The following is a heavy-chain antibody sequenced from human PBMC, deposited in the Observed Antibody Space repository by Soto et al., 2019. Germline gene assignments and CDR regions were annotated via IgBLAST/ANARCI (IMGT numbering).Heavy chain of an antibody. V-gene: IGHV3-23*01. D-gene: IGHD3-16*01. Sequence: LRLSCAASGFMFSDYAMTWARQAPGKELEWVSGLLRPGRSTYYADSVKGRFTISGDTSTNTVYLQMDSLRAEDTAVYYCAKDAIANDGIWLMDSWGQGTVVTVSS. J-gene: IGHJ5*02. CDR1: GFMFSDYA. CDR2: LLRPGRST. CDR3: AKDAIANDGIWLMDS.